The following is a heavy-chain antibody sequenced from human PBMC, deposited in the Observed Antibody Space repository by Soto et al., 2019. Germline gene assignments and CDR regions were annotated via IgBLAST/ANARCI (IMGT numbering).Heavy chain of an antibody. V-gene: IGHV5-51*01. CDR1: GYIIKNYW. CDR2: IFPDDSDT. J-gene: IGHJ4*02. Sequence: PGESLKISCKASGYIIKNYWIGWVRQMPGQGLEWMGIIFPDDSDTRYSQSFQGHVTISVDKSISTAYVQWSSLKASDSAIYYCFRGGVTSRTFDYWGQGTLVTVSS. D-gene: IGHD3-16*01. CDR3: FRGGVTSRTFDY.